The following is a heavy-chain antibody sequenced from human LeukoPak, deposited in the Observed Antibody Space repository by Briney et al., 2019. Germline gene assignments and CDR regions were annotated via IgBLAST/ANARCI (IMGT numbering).Heavy chain of an antibody. CDR1: GGSFSGYY. CDR2: ISHSGST. V-gene: IGHV4-34*01. D-gene: IGHD3-22*01. Sequence: SETLSLTCAVYGGSFSGYYWSWIRQPPGKGLEWIGEISHSGSTNYNPSLKSRVTISVDTSKNQFSLKLSSVTAADTAVYCCARGGRGYFVWGQGTLVTVSS. CDR3: ARGGRGYFV. J-gene: IGHJ4*02.